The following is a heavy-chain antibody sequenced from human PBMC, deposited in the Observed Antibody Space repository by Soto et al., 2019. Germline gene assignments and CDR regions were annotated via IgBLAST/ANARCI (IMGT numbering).Heavy chain of an antibody. Sequence: PSETLSLTCPVSGGTISSYYWSWIRQPPGKGLEWIGYIYYSGSTNYNPSLKSRVTISVDTSKNQFSLKLSSVTAADTAVYYCARAWGYYFDYWGQGTLVTVSS. D-gene: IGHD3-16*01. CDR3: ARAWGYYFDY. J-gene: IGHJ4*02. V-gene: IGHV4-59*01. CDR2: IYYSGST. CDR1: GGTISSYY.